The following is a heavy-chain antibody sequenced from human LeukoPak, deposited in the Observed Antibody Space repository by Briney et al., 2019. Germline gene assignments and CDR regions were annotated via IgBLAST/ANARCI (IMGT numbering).Heavy chain of an antibody. Sequence: GGSLRLSCAASGFTFSSYGMHWVRQAPGKGLEWVAVISYDGSNKYYADYVKDRFTISRDNSKNTLYLQMNSLRGEDTAVYYCATPPGYFDYWGQGTLVTVSS. CDR2: ISYDGSNK. V-gene: IGHV3-30*03. CDR1: GFTFSSYG. J-gene: IGHJ4*02. CDR3: ATPPGYFDY.